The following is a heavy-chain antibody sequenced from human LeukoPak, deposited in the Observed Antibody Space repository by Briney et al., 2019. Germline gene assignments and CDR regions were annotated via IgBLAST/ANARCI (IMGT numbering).Heavy chain of an antibody. CDR3: ARVGATRGIVVDPFDY. V-gene: IGHV3-21*01. Sequence: PGGSLRLSCIASGFNMSDYWMSWVRQAPGKGLEWVSSISTSSIYIYYADSVKGRFTISRDNAKNSLYLQMNSLRAEDTAVYYCARVGATRGIVVDPFDYWGQGTLVSVSS. CDR1: GFNMSDYW. J-gene: IGHJ4*02. D-gene: IGHD3-22*01. CDR2: ISTSSIYI.